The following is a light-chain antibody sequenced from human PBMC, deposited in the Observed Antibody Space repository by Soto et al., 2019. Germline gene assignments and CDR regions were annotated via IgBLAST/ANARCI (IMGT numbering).Light chain of an antibody. Sequence: TLSLSPGERATLSCRASQSVSNYLACYQQKPGQAPRLLIYDTTNRATGIPARFSGSGSGTDFTLTISGLEPEDFAVYYCQQRGSWHQYTFDGGTKVDIK. J-gene: IGKJ4*01. CDR2: DTT. CDR1: QSVSNY. V-gene: IGKV3-11*01. CDR3: QQRGSWHQYT.